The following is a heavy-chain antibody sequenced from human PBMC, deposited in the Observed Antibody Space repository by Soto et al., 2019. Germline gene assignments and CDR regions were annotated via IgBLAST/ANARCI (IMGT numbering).Heavy chain of an antibody. CDR3: ARQDCSGGSCLTDYYYGMDV. Sequence: ASVKVSCKASGYTFTSYDINWVRQATGQGLEWMGWMNPNSGNTGYAQKFQGRVTMTRNTSISTAYMELSSLRSEDTAVYYCARQDCSGGSCLTDYYYGMDVGPRDHGHRLL. CDR1: GYTFTSYD. J-gene: IGHJ6*02. V-gene: IGHV1-8*01. D-gene: IGHD2-15*01. CDR2: MNPNSGNT.